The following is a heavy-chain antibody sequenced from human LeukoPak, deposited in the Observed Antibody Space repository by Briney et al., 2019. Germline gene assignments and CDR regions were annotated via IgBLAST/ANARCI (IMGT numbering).Heavy chain of an antibody. J-gene: IGHJ4*02. CDR2: IYTSGST. V-gene: IGHV4-4*07. CDR3: ARAKRGSGYYDY. Sequence: PSETLSLTCSVSGDSTSSYYWSWIRQPAGKGLEWIGRIYTSGSTNYNPSLKSRVTTSVDKSKNQFSLKLSSVTAADTAVYYCARAKRGSGYYDYWGQGTLVTVSS. D-gene: IGHD3-22*01. CDR1: GDSTSSYY.